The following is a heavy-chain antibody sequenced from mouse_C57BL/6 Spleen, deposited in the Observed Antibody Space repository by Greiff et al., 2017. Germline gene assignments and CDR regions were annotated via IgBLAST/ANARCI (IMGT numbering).Heavy chain of an antibody. CDR1: GFTFSDYG. D-gene: IGHD2-10*01. Sequence: EVKVVESGGGLVKPGGSLKLSCAASGFTFSDYGMHWVRQAPEKGLEWVAYISSGSSTIYYADTVKGRFTISRDNAENTLFLQVTSLRSEDTAMYYYANLLSMGYAMDCWGQGTSVTVSS. CDR3: ANLLSMGYAMDC. CDR2: ISSGSSTI. V-gene: IGHV5-17*01. J-gene: IGHJ4*01.